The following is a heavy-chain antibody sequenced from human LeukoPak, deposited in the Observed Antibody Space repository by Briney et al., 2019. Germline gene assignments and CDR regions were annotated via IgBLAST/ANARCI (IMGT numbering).Heavy chain of an antibody. Sequence: GGSLRLSCAVSGVSFNSYFMGWVRQAPGKGLEWVSLISMEGITHHADSVRGRFTISRDNSKNILYLQMNSLRVDDTAFYYCARGRGGDWGRGALVTVSS. CDR1: GVSFNSYF. J-gene: IGHJ4*02. V-gene: IGHV3-53*01. CDR3: ARGRGGD. CDR2: ISMEGIT. D-gene: IGHD2-15*01.